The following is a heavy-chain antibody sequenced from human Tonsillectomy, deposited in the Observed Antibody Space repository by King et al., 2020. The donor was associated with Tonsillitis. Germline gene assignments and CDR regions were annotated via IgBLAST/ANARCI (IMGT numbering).Heavy chain of an antibody. CDR3: ARDSGYTIFDY. V-gene: IGHV3-48*03. CDR2: IVSRGRAI. D-gene: IGHD5-12*01. J-gene: IGHJ4*02. CDR1: GFTFSSYE. Sequence: DVQLVESGGGLVQPGGSLRLSCAASGFTFSSYEMNWVRQAPGKGLEWVSYIVSRGRAIYYADSVKGRFTISRDNAKNSLYLQMNSLRAEDTAVYYCARDSGYTIFDYWGQGTLVTVSS.